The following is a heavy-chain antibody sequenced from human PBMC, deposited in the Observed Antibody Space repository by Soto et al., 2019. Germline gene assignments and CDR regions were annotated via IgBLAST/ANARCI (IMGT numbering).Heavy chain of an antibody. V-gene: IGHV4-61*01. CDR3: ARGGEPLGYYGLDV. Sequence: SETLSLTCTVSGGSVRSGNHFWNWIRQPPGRGLEWLGYMYYTGVTNYNPSLKSRVRMSVDTSKNQFSLELTSLTAADTAVYYCARGGEPLGYYGLDVWGQGTTVTVSS. CDR1: GGSVRSGNHF. J-gene: IGHJ6*02. CDR2: MYYTGVT.